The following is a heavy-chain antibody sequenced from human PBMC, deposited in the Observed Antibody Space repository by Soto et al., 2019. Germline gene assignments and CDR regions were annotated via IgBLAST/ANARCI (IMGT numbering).Heavy chain of an antibody. CDR1: GFTFTNAW. D-gene: IGHD3-9*01. Sequence: GGSLRLSCAASGFTFTNAWMSWVRQAPGKGLEWVARIKSKTDGGTTDYATPVKGRFTISRDDSKNTLYLQMNSLKIEDTAVYYCATLSPWYYDILTPGLPWGQGTLVTVSS. CDR2: IKSKTDGGTT. J-gene: IGHJ5*02. CDR3: ATLSPWYYDILTPGLP. V-gene: IGHV3-15*01.